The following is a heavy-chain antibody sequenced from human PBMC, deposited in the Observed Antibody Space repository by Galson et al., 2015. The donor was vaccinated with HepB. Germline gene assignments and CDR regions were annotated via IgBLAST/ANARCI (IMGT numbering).Heavy chain of an antibody. CDR1: GFTFSSYS. CDR2: ISSSSSTI. D-gene: IGHD3-9*01. CDR3: ARDRGGRSYYDILTGYFDY. Sequence: SLRLSCAASGFTFSSYSMNWVRQAPGKGLEWVSYISSSSSTIYYADSVKGRFTISRDNAKNSLYLQMNSLRAEDTAVYYCARDRGGRSYYDILTGYFDYWGQGTLVTVSS. V-gene: IGHV3-48*01. J-gene: IGHJ4*02.